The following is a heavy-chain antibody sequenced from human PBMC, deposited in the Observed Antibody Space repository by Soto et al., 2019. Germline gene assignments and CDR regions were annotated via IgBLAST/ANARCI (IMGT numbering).Heavy chain of an antibody. J-gene: IGHJ4*02. CDR3: ARHSADGYNRPSGY. CDR2: IDYSGTT. Sequence: QLQLQESGSGLVKPSETLSLTCTVSGGSLSSSTYYWGWVRQPPGKGLEWIGSIDYSGTTSYNPSLNSRVTISVDTSRNQFSLKLSSVTAADAAVYYCARHSADGYNRPSGYWGQGTLVTVSS. D-gene: IGHD5-12*01. CDR1: GGSLSSSTYY. V-gene: IGHV4-39*01.